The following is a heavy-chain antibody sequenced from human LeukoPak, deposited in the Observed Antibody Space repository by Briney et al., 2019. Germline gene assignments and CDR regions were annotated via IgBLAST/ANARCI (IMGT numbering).Heavy chain of an antibody. CDR3: ARERYCSSSSCSRNYYMDV. D-gene: IGHD2-2*01. CDR1: GFTFSDYF. CDR2: ISSSGSTI. J-gene: IGHJ6*03. V-gene: IGHV3-11*01. Sequence: GRSLRLSCAASGFTFSDYFMSWIRQAPGKGLEWVSYISSSGSTIYFADSVKGRFTISRDNAKNSLYLQMNSLRAEDTAVYYCARERYCSSSSCSRNYYMDVWGKGTTVTVSS.